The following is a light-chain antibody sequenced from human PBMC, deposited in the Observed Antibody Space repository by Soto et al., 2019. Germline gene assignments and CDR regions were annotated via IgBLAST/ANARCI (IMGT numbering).Light chain of an antibody. CDR2: GAS. J-gene: IGKJ1*01. CDR1: QSVGSN. V-gene: IGKV3-15*01. CDR3: RQYNNWPPDRT. Sequence: EIVMTQSPATLSVSPGERATLSCRASQSVGSNLAWYQQKPGQAPRHLIYGASTRATGIPARFSGSGSGTEFNLTISSLQSEDFAIYFCRQYNNWPPDRTFGQGTKVEIK.